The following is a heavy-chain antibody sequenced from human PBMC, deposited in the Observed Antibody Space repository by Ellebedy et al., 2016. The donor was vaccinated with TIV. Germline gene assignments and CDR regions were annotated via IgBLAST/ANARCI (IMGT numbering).Heavy chain of an antibody. J-gene: IGHJ4*02. Sequence: GESLKISXAASGFTFSTFAMSWVRQAPGKGLEWVANIHEDGSDKYYVDSVKGRFTISRDNAKNSLYLQMNSLRAEDTAMYYCAKVSYSGSYPDPHDYWGQGTLVTVSS. CDR1: GFTFSTFA. V-gene: IGHV3-7*01. D-gene: IGHD1-26*01. CDR2: IHEDGSDK. CDR3: AKVSYSGSYPDPHDY.